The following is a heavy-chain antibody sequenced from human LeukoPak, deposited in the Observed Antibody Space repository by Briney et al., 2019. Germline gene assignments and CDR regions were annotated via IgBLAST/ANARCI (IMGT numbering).Heavy chain of an antibody. J-gene: IGHJ5*02. CDR1: GSTFTDLS. D-gene: IGHD4/OR15-4a*01. Sequence: ASVKVSCKVSGSTFTDLSIHWVRQAPGKGLEWMGGFDPDDGETFYAQDFQGRVIMTEDASTDTAYMELSSLTSEDTAVYYCAAEHEKVDYRSTWFDPWGQGTLVTVSS. CDR3: AAEHEKVDYRSTWFDP. CDR2: FDPDDGET. V-gene: IGHV1-24*01.